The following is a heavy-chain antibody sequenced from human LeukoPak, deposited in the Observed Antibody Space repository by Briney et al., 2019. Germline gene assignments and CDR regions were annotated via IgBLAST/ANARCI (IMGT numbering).Heavy chain of an antibody. D-gene: IGHD3-22*01. V-gene: IGHV4-4*07. CDR3: ARDVYYYDSSGYYLFDY. CDR1: GGSISSYY. J-gene: IGHJ4*02. CDR2: IYTSGST. Sequence: SETLSLTCTVSGGSISSYYWSWIRQPAGKGLEWIGRIYTSGSTNYNPSLKSRVTMLEDTSKNECSLKLSSVTAADTAVYYCARDVYYYDSSGYYLFDYWGQGTLVTVSS.